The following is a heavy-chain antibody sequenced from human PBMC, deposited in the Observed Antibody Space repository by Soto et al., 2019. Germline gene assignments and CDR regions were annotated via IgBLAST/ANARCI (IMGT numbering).Heavy chain of an antibody. D-gene: IGHD2-8*01. Sequence: GASVKVSCKASGYSFTDYHIHWVRQAPGQGLEWLGRINPKSGGTSTAQKFQGWVTITRDRSISTVYMELTRLRSDDTAVYFCARGNTTDCSNGVCSFFYNPEIDVWGQGTTLTASS. CDR3: ARGNTTDCSNGVCSFFYNPEIDV. CDR1: GYSFTDYH. CDR2: INPKSGGT. J-gene: IGHJ6*02. V-gene: IGHV1-2*04.